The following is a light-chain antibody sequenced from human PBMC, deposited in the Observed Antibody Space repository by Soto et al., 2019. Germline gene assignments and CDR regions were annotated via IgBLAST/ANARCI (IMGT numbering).Light chain of an antibody. CDR3: QQSNSIPPT. CDR2: AAS. J-gene: IGKJ2*01. V-gene: IGKV1-39*01. CDR1: RNINTY. Sequence: DIHMTQSPSSLSASVGDRVTITCRSSRNINTYLNWYQLKPGKAPELLIYAASSLQSGVPSRFSGSGSGTHVTLIISNLQPEDFASYLCQQSNSIPPTFGQGTNLQI.